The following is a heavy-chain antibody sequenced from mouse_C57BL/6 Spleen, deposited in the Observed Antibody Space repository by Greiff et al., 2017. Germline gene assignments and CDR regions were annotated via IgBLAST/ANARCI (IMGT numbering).Heavy chain of an antibody. V-gene: IGHV1-69*01. J-gene: IGHJ4*01. D-gene: IGHD2-4*01. CDR1: GYTFTSYW. Sequence: QVQLQQPGAELVMPGASVKLSCKASGYTFTSYWMHWVKQRPGQGLEWIGEIDPSDSYTNYNQKFKGKSTLTVDKSSRPAYMQLSSLTSEDSAVYYCARFSRYDYFYAMGYWGQGTSVTVSS. CDR3: ARFSRYDYFYAMGY. CDR2: IDPSDSYT.